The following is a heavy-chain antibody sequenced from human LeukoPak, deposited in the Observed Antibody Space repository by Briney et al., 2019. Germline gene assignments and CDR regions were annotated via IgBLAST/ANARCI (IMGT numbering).Heavy chain of an antibody. Sequence: PSETLSPTCTVSGGSINSYYWSWIRQPPGKGLEWIGYIYYSGRTNYNPSLKSRVTISVDTSKNQFSLKLTSVTAADTAVYYCARSIAVAGNDAFDIWGRGTMVTVSS. V-gene: IGHV4-59*01. J-gene: IGHJ3*02. CDR3: ARSIAVAGNDAFDI. CDR1: GGSINSYY. D-gene: IGHD6-19*01. CDR2: IYYSGRT.